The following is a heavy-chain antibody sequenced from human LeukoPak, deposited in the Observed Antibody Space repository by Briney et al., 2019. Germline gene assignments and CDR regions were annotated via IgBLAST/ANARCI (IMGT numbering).Heavy chain of an antibody. CDR2: ISAYNGNT. Sequence: GASVKVSCKASGYTFTSYVISWVRQAPGQGLEWMGWISAYNGNTNYAQKLQGRVTMTTDTSTSTAYMELRSLRSDDTAVYYCARDLYYYDSSGSNQGYWGQGTLVTVSS. D-gene: IGHD3-22*01. J-gene: IGHJ4*02. CDR1: GYTFTSYV. V-gene: IGHV1-18*01. CDR3: ARDLYYYDSSGSNQGY.